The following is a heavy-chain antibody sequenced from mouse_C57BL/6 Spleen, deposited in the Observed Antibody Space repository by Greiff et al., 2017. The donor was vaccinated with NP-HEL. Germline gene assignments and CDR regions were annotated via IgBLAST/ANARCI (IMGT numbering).Heavy chain of an antibody. V-gene: IGHV1-50*01. CDR3: ARRARLYYSNYDFDY. CDR2: IDPSDSYT. J-gene: IGHJ2*01. Sequence: QVQLQQPGAELVKPGASVKLSCKASGYTFTSYWMQWVKQRPGQGLEWIGEIDPSDSYTNYNQKFKGKATLTVDTSSSTAYMQLSSLTSEDSAVYYCARRARLYYSNYDFDYWGQGTTLTVSS. D-gene: IGHD2-5*01. CDR1: GYTFTSYW.